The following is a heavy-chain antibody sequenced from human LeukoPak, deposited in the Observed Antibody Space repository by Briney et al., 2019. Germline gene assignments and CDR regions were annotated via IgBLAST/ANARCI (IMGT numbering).Heavy chain of an antibody. J-gene: IGHJ4*02. Sequence: ASVKVSCKASGGTFSSYAISWVRQAPGQGLEWMGRIIPILGIANYAQKFQGRVTITADKSTSTAYMELSSLRSEDTAVYYCARGGVGATTKYYFDFWGQGTLVTVSS. D-gene: IGHD1-26*01. CDR1: GGTFSSYA. CDR2: IIPILGIA. V-gene: IGHV1-69*04. CDR3: ARGGVGATTKYYFDF.